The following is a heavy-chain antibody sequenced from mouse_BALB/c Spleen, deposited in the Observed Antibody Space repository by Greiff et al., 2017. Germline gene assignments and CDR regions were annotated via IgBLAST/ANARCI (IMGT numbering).Heavy chain of an antibody. CDR1: GFTFSSFG. D-gene: IGHD1-3*01. CDR3: ARLPPFSGAMDY. V-gene: IGHV5-17*02. J-gene: IGHJ4*01. Sequence: EVKVVESGGGLVQPGGSRKLSCAASGFTFSSFGMHWVRQAPEKGLEWVAYISSGSSTIYYADTVKGRFTISRDNPKNTLFLQMTSLRSEDTAMYYCARLPPFSGAMDYWGQGTSVTVSS. CDR2: ISSGSSTI.